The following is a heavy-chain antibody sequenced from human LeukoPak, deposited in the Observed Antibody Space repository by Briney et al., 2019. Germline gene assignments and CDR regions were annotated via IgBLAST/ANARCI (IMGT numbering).Heavy chain of an antibody. V-gene: IGHV4-4*09. CDR2: IYTSGST. Sequence: SETLSLTCTVSGGSISSYYWSWIRQPPGKGLEWIGYIYTSGSTNYNPSLKSRATISVDTSKNQFSLKLSSVTAADTAVYYCARLRIAARPDWFDPWGQGTLVTVSS. J-gene: IGHJ5*02. CDR1: GGSISSYY. D-gene: IGHD6-6*01. CDR3: ARLRIAARPDWFDP.